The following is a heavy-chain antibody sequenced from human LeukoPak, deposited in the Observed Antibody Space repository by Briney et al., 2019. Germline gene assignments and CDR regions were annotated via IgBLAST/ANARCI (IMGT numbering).Heavy chain of an antibody. CDR1: GDSISSYY. CDR2: IYTSGST. CDR3: ARLTRLSTSPDRYYLDD. Sequence: SETLSLTCTVSGDSISSYYWSWIRQPPGKGLEWIGYIYTSGSTNYIPSLKRRVTISIDTSKNQFSLKLSSVTAADSAVYYCARLTRLSTSPDRYYLDDWGQGTLVTVSS. V-gene: IGHV4-4*09. D-gene: IGHD6-6*01. J-gene: IGHJ4*02.